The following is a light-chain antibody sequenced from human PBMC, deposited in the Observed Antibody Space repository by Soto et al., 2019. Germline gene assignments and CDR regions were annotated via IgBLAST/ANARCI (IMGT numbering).Light chain of an antibody. V-gene: IGLV7-46*01. CDR1: NAALTKGHY. Sequence: HAVVTQEPSLTVSPGGTVTLTGGSSNAALTKGHYPYWFQQKHGQPPSTPIYGTPNRHSWTPARFSGSLLGGKAALTLAGAQPEDEAEYYCLLTYNGAYGFGTGTKVTVL. J-gene: IGLJ1*01. CDR2: GTP. CDR3: LLTYNGAYG.